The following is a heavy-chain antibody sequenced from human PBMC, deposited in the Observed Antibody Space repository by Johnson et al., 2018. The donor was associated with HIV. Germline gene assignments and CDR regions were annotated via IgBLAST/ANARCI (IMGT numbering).Heavy chain of an antibody. CDR3: AKDVGNYWPNAFDV. D-gene: IGHD3-22*01. Sequence: QVQLVESGGGVVQPGRSLRLSCAASGFTFSSYGMHWVRQAPGKGLEWVSSISWNSGSIGYADSVRGRFTISRDNSKNTLYLQMNSLRAEDTAVYYCAKDVGNYWPNAFDVWGQGTMVTVSS. V-gene: IGHV3-NL1*01. CDR2: ISWNSGSI. CDR1: GFTFSSYG. J-gene: IGHJ3*01.